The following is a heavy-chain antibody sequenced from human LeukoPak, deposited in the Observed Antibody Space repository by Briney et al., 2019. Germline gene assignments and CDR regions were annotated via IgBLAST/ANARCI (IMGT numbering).Heavy chain of an antibody. CDR1: GFTFDDYA. CDR2: ISWNSGSI. V-gene: IGHV3-9*01. D-gene: IGHD6-19*01. CDR3: AKASVSSVAGGDWFDP. Sequence: SLRLSCAASGFTFDDYAMHWVRQAPGKGLEWVSGISWNSGSIGYADSVKGRFTISRDNAKNSLYLHMNSLRTEDTALYYCAKASVSSVAGGDWFDPWGQGTLVTVSS. J-gene: IGHJ5*02.